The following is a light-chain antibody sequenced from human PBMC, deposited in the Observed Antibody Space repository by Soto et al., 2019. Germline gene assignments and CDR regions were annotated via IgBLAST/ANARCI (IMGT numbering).Light chain of an antibody. CDR2: DAS. CDR3: QQRSNWSIT. V-gene: IGKV3-11*01. J-gene: IGKJ5*01. Sequence: EIVLTQSPANLSLSPGERATLSCRASQSVSRYLAWYQQKPGQAPRLLIYDASNMATGIPARFSGSGSGTDFTLTISSLEPEDFAVYYCQQRSNWSITFGQGTRLEIK. CDR1: QSVSRY.